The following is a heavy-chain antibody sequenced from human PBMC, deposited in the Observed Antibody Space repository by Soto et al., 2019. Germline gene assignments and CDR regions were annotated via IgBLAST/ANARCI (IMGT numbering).Heavy chain of an antibody. CDR2: VIGTGGST. V-gene: IGHV3-23*01. Sequence: EVQLLESGGVLVQPGGSLRLSCVASGFTFSSYAMSWVRQAPGKGLEWVSAVIGTGGSTYYADSVKGRFTISRDNSKNTLYLQMNSLRAEDTAVFYCAKAPVPDYGAYGSCVFQTWGQGTLVTVSS. D-gene: IGHD4-17*01. CDR3: AKAPVPDYGAYGSCVFQT. CDR1: GFTFSSYA. J-gene: IGHJ1*01.